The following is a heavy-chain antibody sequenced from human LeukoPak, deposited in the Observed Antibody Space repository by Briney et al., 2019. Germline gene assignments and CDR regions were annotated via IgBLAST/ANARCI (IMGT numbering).Heavy chain of an antibody. CDR2: ISSSSSYI. Sequence: GGSLRLSCAASGFTFSSYSMNWVRQAPGKGLEWVSSISSSSSYIYYADSVKGRFTISRDNARKSLYLQMNSLRAEDTAVYYCAKDAPRITGTYFDYWGQGTLVTVSS. CDR3: AKDAPRITGTYFDY. J-gene: IGHJ4*02. CDR1: GFTFSSYS. D-gene: IGHD1/OR15-1a*01. V-gene: IGHV3-21*04.